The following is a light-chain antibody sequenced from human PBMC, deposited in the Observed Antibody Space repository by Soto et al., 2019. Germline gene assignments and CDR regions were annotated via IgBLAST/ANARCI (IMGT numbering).Light chain of an antibody. Sequence: IVLTQSPGTLSLSPGEGATLSCRASQSVSSIYLAWYQQKPGQAHRLLIYGAHSRATGIQDRFSGSGSGTDFTLTIRRLEPEDFAVYYCQQCGSSLWTFGQGTKVDIK. V-gene: IGKV3-20*01. J-gene: IGKJ1*01. CDR2: GAH. CDR3: QQCGSSLWT. CDR1: QSVSSIY.